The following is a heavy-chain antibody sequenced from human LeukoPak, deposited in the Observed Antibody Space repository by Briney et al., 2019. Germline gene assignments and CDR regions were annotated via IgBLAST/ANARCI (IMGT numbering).Heavy chain of an antibody. CDR1: GYTFTGYY. J-gene: IGHJ4*02. V-gene: IGHV1-2*02. Sequence: ASVRVSCKASGYTFTGYYVHWVRQAPGQGLEWMGWINPNSGDTNFAQKFQGRVTMTRDTSISTAYMELSRLRSDDTAVYYCARGDNYDILTGYQTPSHLSDYWGQGTLVTVSS. D-gene: IGHD3-9*01. CDR2: INPNSGDT. CDR3: ARGDNYDILTGYQTPSHLSDY.